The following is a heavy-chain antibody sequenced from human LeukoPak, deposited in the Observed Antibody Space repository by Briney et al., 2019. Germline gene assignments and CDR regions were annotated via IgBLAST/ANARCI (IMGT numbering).Heavy chain of an antibody. J-gene: IGHJ4*02. CDR2: ISAYNGNT. CDR3: ARVRIDFDSSGYYFEPTPN. Sequence: ASVKVSCKASGYTFTSYGISWVRQAPGQGLEWMGWISAYNGNTNYAQRLQGRVTMTTDTSTSTAYMELRSLRSDDTAVYYCARVRIDFDSSGYYFEPTPNWGQGTLVTVSS. CDR1: GYTFTSYG. V-gene: IGHV1-18*01. D-gene: IGHD3-22*01.